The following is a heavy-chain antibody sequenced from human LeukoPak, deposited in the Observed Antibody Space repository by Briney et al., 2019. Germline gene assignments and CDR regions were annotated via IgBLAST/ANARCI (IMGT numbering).Heavy chain of an antibody. CDR2: IYPGDSDT. V-gene: IGHV5-51*01. D-gene: IGHD2-2*01. CDR3: ARLVVVVPAALMVGWFDP. Sequence: GESLEISCQGSGYIFTSYWIGWVRQVPGKGLEWMGIIYPGDSDTRDSPSLQGQVTISADKSNSTAYVQRSSMKASDTAMYYCARLVVVVPAALMVGWFDPWGQGTLVTVSS. CDR1: GYIFTSYW. J-gene: IGHJ5*02.